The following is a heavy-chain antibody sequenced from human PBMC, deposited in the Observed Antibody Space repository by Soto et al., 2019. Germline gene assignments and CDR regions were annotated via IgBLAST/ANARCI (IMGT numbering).Heavy chain of an antibody. CDR2: LIPIFGAA. V-gene: IGHV1-69*01. D-gene: IGHD6-6*01. J-gene: IGHJ5*02. CDR3: ARGRSSPNFDP. CDR1: GGTFTNYV. Sequence: QVQLVQSGAEVRKPGSSVKVSCKISGGTFTNYVISWLRQAPGQGLVWMGGLIPIFGAANLAQKFQGRVTITADEFTSTVHMELSSLTSEDTAVYYCARGRSSPNFDPWGQGTLVTVSS.